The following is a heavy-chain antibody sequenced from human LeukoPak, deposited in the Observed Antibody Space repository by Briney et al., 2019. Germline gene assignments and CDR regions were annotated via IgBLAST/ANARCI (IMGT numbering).Heavy chain of an antibody. CDR2: INPNSGGT. J-gene: IGHJ5*02. Sequence: ASVKVSCKASGYTFTGYYMHWVRQAPGQGLEWMGWINPNSGGTNYAQKFQGRVTMTRDTSISTAYMELSGLRSDDTAVYYCARGGYDFWSGYLNWFDPWGQGTLVTVSS. CDR3: ARGGYDFWSGYLNWFDP. CDR1: GYTFTGYY. D-gene: IGHD3-3*01. V-gene: IGHV1-2*02.